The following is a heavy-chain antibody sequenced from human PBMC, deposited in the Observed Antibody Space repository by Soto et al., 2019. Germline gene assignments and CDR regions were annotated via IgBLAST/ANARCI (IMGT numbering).Heavy chain of an antibody. D-gene: IGHD3-3*01. Sequence: GASVKVSCKASGYTFTGYYMHWVRQAPGQGLEWMGWINPNSGGTNYAQKFQGWVTMTRDTSISTAYMELSRLRSDDTAVYYCARDDYDFWSGYSGGMDVWGQGTTVTVYS. CDR2: INPNSGGT. V-gene: IGHV1-2*04. CDR3: ARDDYDFWSGYSGGMDV. J-gene: IGHJ6*02. CDR1: GYTFTGYY.